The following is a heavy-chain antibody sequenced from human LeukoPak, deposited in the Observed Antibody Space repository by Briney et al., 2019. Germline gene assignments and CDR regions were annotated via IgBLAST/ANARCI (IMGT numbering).Heavy chain of an antibody. CDR3: ARGTRLRNWFDP. J-gene: IGHJ5*02. CDR2: IFYSGST. CDR1: GGSISTSNYY. Sequence: SETLSLTCTVSGGSISTSNYYWGWIRQPPGKGLEWIGNIFYSGSTYYSPSLKSRVTISLDTSRNQFSLKLSSVTAADTAVYYCARGTRLRNWFDPWGQGTLVTVSS. V-gene: IGHV4-39*07.